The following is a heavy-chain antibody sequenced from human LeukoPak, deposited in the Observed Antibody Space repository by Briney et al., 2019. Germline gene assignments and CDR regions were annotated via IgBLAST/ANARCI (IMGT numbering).Heavy chain of an antibody. CDR1: GYTFIGYY. CDR3: ASHIVVVPAVTGDAFDI. D-gene: IGHD2-2*01. J-gene: IGHJ3*02. Sequence: EASVKVSCKASGYTFIGYYMHWVRQAPGQGLEWMGWINPNSGDTNYAQKFQGRVTMTRDTSISTAYMELSRLRSDDTAVYYCASHIVVVPAVTGDAFDIWGQGTMVTVSS. CDR2: INPNSGDT. V-gene: IGHV1-2*02.